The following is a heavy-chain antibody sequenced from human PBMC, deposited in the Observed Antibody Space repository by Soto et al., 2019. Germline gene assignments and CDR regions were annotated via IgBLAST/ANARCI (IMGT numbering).Heavy chain of an antibody. D-gene: IGHD1-26*01. V-gene: IGHV1-18*01. J-gene: IGHJ5*02. CDR3: ARDRPSDSGSYSVNWFDP. Sequence: ASLKVSCKTAGYTFTNFGISCVRHTNGQGLEWMGWISAYNGNTNYAQNFQGRVTMTRDTSTSTVYMELSSLRSEDTAVYYCARDRPSDSGSYSVNWFDPWGQGTLVTVSS. CDR1: GYTFTNFG. CDR2: ISAYNGNT.